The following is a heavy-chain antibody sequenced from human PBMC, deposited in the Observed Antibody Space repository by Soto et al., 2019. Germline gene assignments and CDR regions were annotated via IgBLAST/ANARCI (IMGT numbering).Heavy chain of an antibody. CDR3: ARDRSPYNWNDSNFDY. Sequence: PGGSLRLSCAASGFTFSSYGMHWVRQAPGKGLEWVAVIWYDGSNKYYADSVKGRFTISRDNSKNTLYLQMNSLRAEDTAVYYCARDRSPYNWNDSNFDYWGQGTLVTVSS. CDR1: GFTFSSYG. D-gene: IGHD1-20*01. CDR2: IWYDGSNK. J-gene: IGHJ4*02. V-gene: IGHV3-33*01.